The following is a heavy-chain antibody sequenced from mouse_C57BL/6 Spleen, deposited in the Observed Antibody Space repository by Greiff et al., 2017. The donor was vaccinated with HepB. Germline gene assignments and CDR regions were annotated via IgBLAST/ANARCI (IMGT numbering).Heavy chain of an antibody. J-gene: IGHJ1*03. CDR3: ASEPGTQRGPPYGYFDV. D-gene: IGHD3-3*01. V-gene: IGHV1-72*01. CDR1: GYTFTSYW. Sequence: QVQLQQPGAELVKPGASVKLSCKASGYTFTSYWMHWVKQRPGRGLEWIGRIDPNSGGTKYNEKFKSKATLTVDKPSSTAYMQLSSLTSEDSAVYYCASEPGTQRGPPYGYFDVWGTGTTGTVSS. CDR2: IDPNSGGT.